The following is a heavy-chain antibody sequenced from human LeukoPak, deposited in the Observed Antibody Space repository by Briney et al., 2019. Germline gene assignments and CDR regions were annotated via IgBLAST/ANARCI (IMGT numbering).Heavy chain of an antibody. CDR1: GGSISSYY. D-gene: IGHD3-16*01. Sequence: SETLSLTCTVSGGSISSYYWSWIRQPPGKGLEWIGEINHSGSTNYNPSLKSRVSMSLDTSKNRFSLRLTSVTAADTGVYFCARAEGGASHIWGQGTMVSVSS. CDR2: INHSGST. CDR3: ARAEGGASHI. V-gene: IGHV4-34*10. J-gene: IGHJ3*02.